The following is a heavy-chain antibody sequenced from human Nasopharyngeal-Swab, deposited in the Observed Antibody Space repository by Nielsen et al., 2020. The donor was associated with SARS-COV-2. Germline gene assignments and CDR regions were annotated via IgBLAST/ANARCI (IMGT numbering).Heavy chain of an antibody. V-gene: IGHV4-4*02. CDR2: IHHSGST. J-gene: IGHJ6*02. Sequence: WIRQPPGKGLEWIGEIHHSGSTTYNPSLKSRVTISIDKSKNQLSLRVTSVTAADTAVYYCARDFSGYSSSWYPISYYYYGMDVWGQGTTVTVSS. D-gene: IGHD6-13*01. CDR3: ARDFSGYSSSWYPISYYYYGMDV.